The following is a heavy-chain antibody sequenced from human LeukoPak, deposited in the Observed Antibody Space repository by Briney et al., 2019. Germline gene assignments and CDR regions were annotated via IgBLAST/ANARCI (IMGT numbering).Heavy chain of an antibody. CDR2: IYYSGST. CDR1: GGSISSGGYY. V-gene: IGHV4-31*03. CDR3: ARSGPGDYDILTGYYGFDY. J-gene: IGHJ4*02. D-gene: IGHD3-9*01. Sequence: SETLSLTCTVSGGSISSGGYYWSWIRQHPGKGLEWIGYIYYSGSTYYNPSLKSRVTISVDTSKNQFSLKLSSVTAAGTAVYYSARSGPGDYDILTGYYGFDYWGQGTLVTVSS.